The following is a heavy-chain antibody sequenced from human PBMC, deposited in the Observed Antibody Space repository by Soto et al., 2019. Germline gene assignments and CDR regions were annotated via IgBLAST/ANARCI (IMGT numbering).Heavy chain of an antibody. CDR3: ARDGDYGGNSDYYYGMDV. CDR2: IYYSGST. V-gene: IGHV4-31*03. Sequence: PSETLSLTCTVSGGSISSGGYYWSWIRQHPXKGLEWIGYIYYSGSTYYNPSLKSRVTISVDTSKNQFSLKLSSVTAADTAVYYCARDGDYGGNSDYYYGMDVWGQGTTVTVSS. D-gene: IGHD4-17*01. J-gene: IGHJ6*02. CDR1: GGSISSGGYY.